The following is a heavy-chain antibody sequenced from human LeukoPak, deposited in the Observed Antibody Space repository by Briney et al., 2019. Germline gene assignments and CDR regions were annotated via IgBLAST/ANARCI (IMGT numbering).Heavy chain of an antibody. V-gene: IGHV3-30*01. D-gene: IGHD3-10*01. CDR1: GFIFSNYA. CDR2: ISSDGSKA. Sequence: QAGGSLRLSRAASGFIFSNYAMHWVRQAPGKGLEWVALISSDGSKAYHADSVKGRFSISRDNSKNTLYLQLNSLRAEDTSVYYCARDSTYWYDSGSSGPHYFDYWGQGTLVTVSS. J-gene: IGHJ4*02. CDR3: ARDSTYWYDSGSSGPHYFDY.